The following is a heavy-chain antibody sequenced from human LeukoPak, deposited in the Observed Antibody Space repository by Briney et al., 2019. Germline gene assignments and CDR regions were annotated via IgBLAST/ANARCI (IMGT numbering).Heavy chain of an antibody. CDR3: ARDTPTDYYDSF. J-gene: IGHJ4*02. D-gene: IGHD3-22*01. CDR2: IIPILGRA. Sequence: SVQVSSHASGGAFISYAISWVRRAPGQGGEWMGRIIPILGRANYSQKFQGRGTITADKSTSKAYMVLSSLRSEDTAVYYCARDTPTDYYDSFWGQGTLVTVSS. CDR1: GGAFISYA. V-gene: IGHV1-69*04.